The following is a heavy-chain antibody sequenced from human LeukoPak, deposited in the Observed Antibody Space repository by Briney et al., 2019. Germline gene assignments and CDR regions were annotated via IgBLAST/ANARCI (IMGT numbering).Heavy chain of an antibody. V-gene: IGHV3-30-3*01. J-gene: IGHJ4*02. CDR2: ISYDGSNK. Sequence: PGGSLRLSCAASGFTFSSYAMHWVRQAPGKGLEWVAVISYDGSNKYYADSVKGRFTISRDNSKNTLYLQMNSLRAEDTAVYYCARVVGSGSYPDYWGQGTLVTVSS. D-gene: IGHD3-10*01. CDR1: GFTFSSYA. CDR3: ARVVGSGSYPDY.